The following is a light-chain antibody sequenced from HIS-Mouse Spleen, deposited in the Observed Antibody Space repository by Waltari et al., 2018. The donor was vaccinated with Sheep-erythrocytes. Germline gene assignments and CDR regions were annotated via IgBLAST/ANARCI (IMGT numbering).Light chain of an antibody. CDR2: EVS. J-gene: IGLJ1*01. V-gene: IGLV2-14*01. Sequence: QSALTQPASVSGSPGQSITIPCTGTSSYVGGYNYFSWYQQHPGKAPKLMIYEVSNRPSGVSNRFSGSKSGNTASLTISGLQAEDEADYYCCSYAGSYNHVFATGTKVTVL. CDR1: SSYVGGYNY. CDR3: CSYAGSYNHV.